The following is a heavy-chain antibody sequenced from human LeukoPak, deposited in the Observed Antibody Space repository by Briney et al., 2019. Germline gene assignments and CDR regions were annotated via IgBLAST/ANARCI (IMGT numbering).Heavy chain of an antibody. Sequence: PGGSLRLSXATSGFTFSTYWMSWVRQTPGKGLEWVAKIKPDGSEKSYVDSVKGRFTISRDNAKNSVYLQMNSLRVEDTAVYYCARGQLADNQWGQGALVTVSS. CDR2: IKPDGSEK. CDR1: GFTFSTYW. CDR3: ARGQLADNQ. V-gene: IGHV3-7*01. D-gene: IGHD1-14*01. J-gene: IGHJ4*02.